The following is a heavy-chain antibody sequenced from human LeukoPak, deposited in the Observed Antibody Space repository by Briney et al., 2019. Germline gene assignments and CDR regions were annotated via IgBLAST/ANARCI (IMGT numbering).Heavy chain of an antibody. D-gene: IGHD3-10*01. V-gene: IGHV3-23*01. J-gene: IGHJ4*02. CDR3: ARKSASGNYPLDY. CDR2: ISGSGGST. Sequence: GGSLRLSCAASGFTFSSYAMSWVRQAPGKGLEWVSAISGSGGSTYYADSVKGRFTISRDNGRNTVFLQMSSLRAEDTALYYCARKSASGNYPLDYWGQGTLVTVSS. CDR1: GFTFSSYA.